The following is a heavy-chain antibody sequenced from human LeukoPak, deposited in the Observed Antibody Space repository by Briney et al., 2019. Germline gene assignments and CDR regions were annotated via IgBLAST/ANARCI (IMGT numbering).Heavy chain of an antibody. CDR3: ARLVSGVGYFDY. CDR1: GGSFSGYY. D-gene: IGHD6-19*01. CDR2: INHSGST. J-gene: IGHJ4*02. V-gene: IGHV4-34*01. Sequence: PSETLSLTCAVYGGSFSGYYWSWIRQPPGKGLEWIGEINHSGSTNYNPSLKSRVTISVDKSKNQFSLKLSSVTAADTAVYYCARLVSGVGYFDYWGQGTLVTVSS.